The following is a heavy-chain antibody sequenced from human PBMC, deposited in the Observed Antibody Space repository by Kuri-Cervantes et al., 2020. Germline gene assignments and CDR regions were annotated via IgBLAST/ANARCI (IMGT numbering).Heavy chain of an antibody. J-gene: IGHJ4*02. CDR2: ISNSANTI. D-gene: IGHD3-10*01. Sequence: GGSLRLSCAASGFTFSNYYMSWIRQAPGKGLEWISYISNSANTILYADSVKGRFTISRDNAKNSLYLQMDSLRAEGTAVYYCTRSTGLGNYARADYWGQGTLVTVSS. CDR3: TRSTGLGNYARADY. CDR1: GFTFSNYY. V-gene: IGHV3-11*01.